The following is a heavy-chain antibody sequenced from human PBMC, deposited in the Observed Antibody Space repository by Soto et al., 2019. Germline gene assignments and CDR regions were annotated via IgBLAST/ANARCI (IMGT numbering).Heavy chain of an antibody. CDR2: MYHSGGS. J-gene: IGHJ4*02. V-gene: IGHV4-4*02. CDR1: GDSISSANW. Sequence: QVQLQESGPGLVKPSQTLSLTCAVSGDSISSANWWTWVRQPPGKGLEWIGEMYHSGGSDYNPSLRGLVTISVDKTKHQFSLRLSSVTAADTAVYYCAKVPGILGATYIDCWGQGTLVTVSS. CDR3: AKVPGILGATYIDC. D-gene: IGHD1-26*01.